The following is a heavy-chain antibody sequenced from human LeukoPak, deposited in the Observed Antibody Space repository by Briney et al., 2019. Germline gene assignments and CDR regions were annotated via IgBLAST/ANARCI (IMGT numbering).Heavy chain of an antibody. Sequence: GGSLRLSCAASGFTVSSNYMSWVRQAPGKGLEWVSVIYSGGSTYYADSVKGRFTISRDNSKNTLYLQMNSLRAEDTAVYYCARARYNWNYNWFDPWGQGTLVTVSS. V-gene: IGHV3-53*01. CDR1: GFTVSSNY. CDR2: IYSGGST. CDR3: ARARYNWNYNWFDP. J-gene: IGHJ5*02. D-gene: IGHD1-7*01.